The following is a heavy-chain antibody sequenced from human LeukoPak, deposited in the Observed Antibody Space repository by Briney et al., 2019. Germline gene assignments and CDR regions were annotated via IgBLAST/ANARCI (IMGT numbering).Heavy chain of an antibody. D-gene: IGHD5-18*01. J-gene: IGHJ4*02. CDR2: ISGSGGST. Sequence: GGSLRLSCAASGFTFSSYAMSRVRQAPGKGPEWFSAISGSGGSTYYADSVKGRFTISRDNSKNTLYLQMNSLRAEDTAVYYCAKAVDTAMVVFDYWGQGTLVTVSS. CDR1: GFTFSSYA. CDR3: AKAVDTAMVVFDY. V-gene: IGHV3-23*01.